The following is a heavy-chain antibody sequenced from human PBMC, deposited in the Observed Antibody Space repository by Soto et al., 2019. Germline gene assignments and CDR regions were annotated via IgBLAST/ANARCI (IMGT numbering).Heavy chain of an antibody. Sequence: EVQLVESGGGLVRPGGSLRLSCAVSGFTFTNYWMHWVRQAPGKGLVWVSRIDNDGRGTSYADSVKGRFTISRDNAKNTLYLQMDSLRAEDTGVYFCGSVFEYWGQGTPVTVSS. CDR1: GFTFTNYW. J-gene: IGHJ4*02. CDR2: IDNDGRGT. CDR3: GSVFEY. V-gene: IGHV3-74*01.